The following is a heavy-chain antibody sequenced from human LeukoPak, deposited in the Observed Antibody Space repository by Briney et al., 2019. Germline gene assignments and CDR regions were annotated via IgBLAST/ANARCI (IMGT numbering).Heavy chain of an antibody. J-gene: IGHJ4*02. Sequence: SETLSLTCTVSGGSISSYYWSWIRQPAGKGLEWIGRIYTSGSINYNPSLKSRVTMSVDTSKNQFSLKLSSVTAADTAVYYCAREDYYDSSGYSFDYWGQGTLVTVSS. CDR3: AREDYYDSSGYSFDY. V-gene: IGHV4-4*07. CDR2: IYTSGSI. D-gene: IGHD3-22*01. CDR1: GGSISSYY.